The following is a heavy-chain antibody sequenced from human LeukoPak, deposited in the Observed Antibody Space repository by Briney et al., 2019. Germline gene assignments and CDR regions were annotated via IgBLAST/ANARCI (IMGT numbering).Heavy chain of an antibody. CDR1: DGSITNYD. D-gene: IGHD4-17*01. CDR2: VHYSGTA. CDR3: ARGYGDFRVEGRYFYS. J-gene: IGHJ4*02. Sequence: SETLSLTCTVSDGSITNYDWSWVRQPPGKGLEFIGHVHYSGTANYNPSLESRVTISIDTSKKHFFLKLKSVTAADTAVYYCARGYGDFRVEGRYFYSWGQGTLVTVSS. V-gene: IGHV4-59*01.